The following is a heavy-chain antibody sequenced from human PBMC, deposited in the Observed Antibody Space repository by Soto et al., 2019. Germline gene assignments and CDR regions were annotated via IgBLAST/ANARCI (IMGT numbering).Heavy chain of an antibody. Sequence: GGSLRLSCAASGFTFSNYGMHWVRQAPGKGLEWVAVISCDGNNRYYGDSVKGRFTISRDNSKNTVYLQMNSLRVEDTAVYYCASTWSGYYYFDSWGQGTLVTVSS. D-gene: IGHD3-3*01. J-gene: IGHJ4*02. CDR3: ASTWSGYYYFDS. V-gene: IGHV3-30*03. CDR1: GFTFSNYG. CDR2: ISCDGNNR.